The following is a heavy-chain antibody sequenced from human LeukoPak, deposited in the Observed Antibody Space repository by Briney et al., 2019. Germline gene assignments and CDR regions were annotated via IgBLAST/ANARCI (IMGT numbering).Heavy chain of an antibody. D-gene: IGHD3-9*01. V-gene: IGHV3-49*04. Sequence: PGRSLRLSCTASGFIFGDYAMTWVRQAPGKGLEWVGFIRSTAYSGTTEYAASVKGRFTISRDDSKSIAYLQMNSLKTDDTAVYYCTRGPHYDIFTGYYTPGDYWGQGTLVTVSS. J-gene: IGHJ4*02. CDR2: IRSTAYSGTT. CDR1: GFIFGDYA. CDR3: TRGPHYDIFTGYYTPGDY.